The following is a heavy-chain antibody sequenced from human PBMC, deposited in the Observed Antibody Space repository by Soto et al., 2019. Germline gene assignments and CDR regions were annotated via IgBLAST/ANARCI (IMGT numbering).Heavy chain of an antibody. D-gene: IGHD2-15*01. V-gene: IGHV4-4*07. CDR1: GGSVSSYY. CDR2: IYTGGST. Sequence: QVQLQESGPGLVKPSETLSLTCTVSGGSVSSYYWSWIRQPAGKGLEWIGRIYTGGSTNYHPSLKSRVTMSVDTSKNQFSLRLTSVTAADTAVYYCARASVGPPGGGSRTMPFDSWGQGTLVTVSS. J-gene: IGHJ4*02. CDR3: ARASVGPPGGGSRTMPFDS.